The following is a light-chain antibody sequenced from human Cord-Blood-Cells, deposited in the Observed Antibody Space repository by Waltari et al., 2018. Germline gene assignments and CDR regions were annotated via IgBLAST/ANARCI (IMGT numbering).Light chain of an antibody. Sequence: QSALTQPASVSGSPGQSITISCTGTSSDVGGYNYVSWYQQHPAKAPNLMIYDVSKRPSGVSTRFSGYNSGNTASLTISGLQAEDEADYYCSSYTSSSTLVFGGGTKLTVL. J-gene: IGLJ3*02. V-gene: IGLV2-14*01. CDR2: DVS. CDR3: SSYTSSSTLV. CDR1: SSDVGGYNY.